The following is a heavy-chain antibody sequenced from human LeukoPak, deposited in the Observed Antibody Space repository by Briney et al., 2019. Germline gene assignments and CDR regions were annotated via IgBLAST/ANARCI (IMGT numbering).Heavy chain of an antibody. CDR1: GFTFSRYS. J-gene: IGHJ3*02. CDR3: AREGLTHDAFDI. D-gene: IGHD4/OR15-4a*01. CDR2: ISSSSSYI. Sequence: GGSLRLSCAASGFTFSRYSMNWVRQAPGKGLEWVSSISSSSSYIYYADSVKGRFTISRDNAKNSLYLQMNSLRAEDTAVYYCAREGLTHDAFDIWGQGTMVTVSS. V-gene: IGHV3-21*01.